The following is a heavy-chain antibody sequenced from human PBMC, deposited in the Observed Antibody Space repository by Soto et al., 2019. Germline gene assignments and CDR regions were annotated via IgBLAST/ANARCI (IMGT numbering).Heavy chain of an antibody. J-gene: IGHJ4*02. CDR2: IIPILGIA. CDR1: GGTFSSYT. CDR3: ARGGIAVAGTDY. D-gene: IGHD6-19*01. V-gene: IGHV1-69*02. Sequence: QVQLVQSGAEVKKPGSSVKVSCKASGGTFSSYTIGWVRQAPGQGLEWMGRIIPILGIANYAQKFQGRVTITADKSTSTAYMELSSLRSEDTAVYYCARGGIAVAGTDYWGQGTLVTVSS.